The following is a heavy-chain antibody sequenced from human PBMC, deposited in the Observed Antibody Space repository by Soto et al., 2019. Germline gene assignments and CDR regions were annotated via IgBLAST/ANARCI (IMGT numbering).Heavy chain of an antibody. Sequence: ASVKVSCKASGYTFTSYGISWVRQAPGQGLEWMGWISAYNGNTNYAQKLQGRVTMTTDTSTSTGYMELRSLRSDDTAVYYCARNQRRWFGELAYDYYYGMDVWGQGTTVTVSS. CDR3: ARNQRRWFGELAYDYYYGMDV. J-gene: IGHJ6*02. CDR2: ISAYNGNT. CDR1: GYTFTSYG. D-gene: IGHD3-10*01. V-gene: IGHV1-18*01.